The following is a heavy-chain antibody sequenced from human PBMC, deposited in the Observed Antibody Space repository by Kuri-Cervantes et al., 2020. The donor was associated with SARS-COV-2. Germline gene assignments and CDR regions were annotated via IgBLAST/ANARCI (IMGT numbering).Heavy chain of an antibody. CDR3: ARDSGPLRYSYFDY. J-gene: IGHJ4*02. Sequence: GESLKISCAASGFTFSDYSMNWVRQAPGKGLEWVSYIGSSSSIIYYADSMKGRFTISRDNSKNTVFLQMDSLRAEDTAVYYCARDSGPLRYSYFDYWGLGALVTVSS. V-gene: IGHV3-48*01. D-gene: IGHD3-9*01. CDR2: IGSSSSII. CDR1: GFTFSDYS.